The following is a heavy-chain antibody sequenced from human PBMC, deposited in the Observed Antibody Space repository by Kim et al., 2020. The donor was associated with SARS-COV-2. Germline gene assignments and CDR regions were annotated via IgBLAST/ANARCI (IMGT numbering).Heavy chain of an antibody. CDR2: ISGSGGST. CDR1: GFTFSSYA. J-gene: IGHJ6*02. D-gene: IGHD2-21*02. CDR3: AKAVEHIVVVTAIRPYYYSGMDV. Sequence: GGSLRLSCAASGFTFSSYAMSWVRQAPGKGLEWVSAISGSGGSTYYADSVKGRFTISRDNSKNTLYLQMNSLRAEDTAVYYCAKAVEHIVVVTAIRPYYYSGMDVWGQGTTVTVSS. V-gene: IGHV3-23*01.